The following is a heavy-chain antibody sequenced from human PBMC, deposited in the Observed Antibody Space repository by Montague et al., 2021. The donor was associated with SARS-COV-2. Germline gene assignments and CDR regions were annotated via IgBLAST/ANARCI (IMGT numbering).Heavy chain of an antibody. CDR2: INHSGST. Sequence: SETLSLTCAVYGGSFSGYYCSWIRQPPGKGLERIGEINHSGSTNYNPSLKSRVTISVDTSKNQFSLKLSSVTATGTAVYYCTREGYQGLWSDHYYYGMDVWGQGTTVTVSS. D-gene: IGHD2-2*01. CDR3: TREGYQGLWSDHYYYGMDV. V-gene: IGHV4-34*01. CDR1: GGSFSGYY. J-gene: IGHJ6*02.